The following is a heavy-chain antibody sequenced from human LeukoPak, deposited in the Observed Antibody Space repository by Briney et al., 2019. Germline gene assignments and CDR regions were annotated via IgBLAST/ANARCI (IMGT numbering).Heavy chain of an antibody. V-gene: IGHV4-59*08. CDR2: IYVTGT. J-gene: IGHJ6*03. Sequence: SETLSLTCTVSGGSIGTYYWSWIRQSPRKGLEWIGYIYVTGTRYNPYLQSRVTISVDRSRNQFFLKMSSVTAADTAVYYCARHIGGGIEDMDVWGKGTKVIVSS. CDR1: GGSIGTYY. CDR3: ARHIGGGIEDMDV. D-gene: IGHD3-16*02.